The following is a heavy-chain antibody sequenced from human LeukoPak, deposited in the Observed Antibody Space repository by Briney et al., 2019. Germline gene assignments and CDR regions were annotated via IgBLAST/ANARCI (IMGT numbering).Heavy chain of an antibody. D-gene: IGHD3-22*01. Sequence: SETLSLTCAVSGGSISSGGYSWSWIRQPPGKGLEWIGYIYHSGSTYYNPSLKSRVTISVDRSKNQFSLKLSSVTAADTAVYYCARGEAYYYDSSGYSAEYFQHWGQGTLVTVSS. CDR1: GGSISSGGYS. CDR2: IYHSGST. CDR3: ARGEAYYYDSSGYSAEYFQH. V-gene: IGHV4-30-2*01. J-gene: IGHJ1*01.